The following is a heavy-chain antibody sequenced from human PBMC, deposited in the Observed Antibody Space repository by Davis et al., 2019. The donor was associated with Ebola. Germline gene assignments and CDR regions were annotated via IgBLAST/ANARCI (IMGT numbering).Heavy chain of an antibody. D-gene: IGHD5-12*01. V-gene: IGHV4-59*08. J-gene: IGHJ4*01. CDR3: ARGGVATNFDY. CDR1: GGSISSYY. Sequence: SETLSLTCTVSGGSISSYYWNWIRQPPGKGLDWIGYIYYSGSTNYNPSLKSRVTISVDTSKNQFSLKLTSVTAADTAVYYCARGGVATNFDYWGHGTLVTVSS. CDR2: IYYSGST.